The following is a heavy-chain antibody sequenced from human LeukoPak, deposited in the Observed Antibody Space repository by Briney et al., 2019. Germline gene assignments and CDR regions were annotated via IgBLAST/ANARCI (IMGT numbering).Heavy chain of an antibody. D-gene: IGHD6-6*01. CDR3: ARGRYSSSINSMDV. V-gene: IGHV1-69*13. CDR1: GGTFSSYT. Sequence: SVKVSCKASGGTFSSYTISWVRQAPGQGLEWMGGIIPIFGTANYAQKFQGRVTVTADESTSTAYMELSSLRSEDTAVYYCARGRYSSSINSMDVWGQGTTVTVSS. J-gene: IGHJ6*02. CDR2: IIPIFGTA.